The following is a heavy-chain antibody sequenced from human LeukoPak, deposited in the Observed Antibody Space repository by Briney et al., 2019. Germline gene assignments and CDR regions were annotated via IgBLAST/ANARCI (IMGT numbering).Heavy chain of an antibody. V-gene: IGHV4-34*01. J-gene: IGHJ4*02. CDR2: IDHSGST. Sequence: SETLSLTCAVYGGSFSGYYWSWIRQPPGKGLEWIGEIDHSGSTNYNPSLKSRVTISVDTSKNQFSLKLSSVTAADTAVYYCARTSGWYNFDYWGQGTLVTVSS. CDR3: ARTSGWYNFDY. CDR1: GGSFSGYY. D-gene: IGHD6-19*01.